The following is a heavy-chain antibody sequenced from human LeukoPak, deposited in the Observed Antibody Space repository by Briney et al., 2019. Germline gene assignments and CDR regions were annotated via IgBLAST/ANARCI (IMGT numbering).Heavy chain of an antibody. CDR2: ISGSGGST. D-gene: IGHD6-19*01. Sequence: GGSLRLSCAASGFTFSTYSMSWVRQAPGKGLEWVSAISGSGGSTYYADSVKGRFTISRDNSKNTLYLQMNSLRAEDTAVYYCAKVQRSGWYVYWGQGTLVTVSS. CDR1: GFTFSTYS. J-gene: IGHJ4*02. V-gene: IGHV3-23*01. CDR3: AKVQRSGWYVY.